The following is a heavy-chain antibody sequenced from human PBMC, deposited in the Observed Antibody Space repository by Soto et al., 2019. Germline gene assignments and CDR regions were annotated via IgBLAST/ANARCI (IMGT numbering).Heavy chain of an antibody. CDR1: GYTFTSYG. V-gene: IGHV1-18*04. CDR3: ARGPRYWSTTSCFSGVTWFDP. Sequence: QVQLVQSGAEVKKPGASVKVSCKASGYTFTSYGISWVRQAPGQGLEGMGWISSYNGNTNYAQKVQGRVTMTTDKSTSTTYMELRSLRSDDTAVYYCARGPRYWSTTSCFSGVTWFDPWGQGTLVTVSS. J-gene: IGHJ5*02. CDR2: ISSYNGNT. D-gene: IGHD2-2*01.